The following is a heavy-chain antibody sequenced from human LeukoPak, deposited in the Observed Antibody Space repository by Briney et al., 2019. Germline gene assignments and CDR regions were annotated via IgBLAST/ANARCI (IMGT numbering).Heavy chain of an antibody. CDR2: IYTSGST. V-gene: IGHV4-61*02. CDR1: GGSISSGSYY. J-gene: IGHJ3*02. D-gene: IGHD3-22*01. CDR3: ARDYPVVPYYYDSSGYYPGI. Sequence: SQTLSLTCTVSGGSISSGSYYWSWIRQPAGKGLEWIGRIYTSGSTNYNPSLKSRVTISVAPPKNQFSLKLCSVTAADTAVYYCARDYPVVPYYYDSSGYYPGIWGQGTMVIVSS.